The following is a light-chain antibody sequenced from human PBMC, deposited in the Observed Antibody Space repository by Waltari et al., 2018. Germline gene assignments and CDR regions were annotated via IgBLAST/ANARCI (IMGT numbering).Light chain of an antibody. CDR3: SSYSGSSTFAV. CDR2: DVT. J-gene: IGLJ2*01. Sequence: QSALTQPASVSGSPGQSLTIACTGTSSDLRCYNYVPWYQQHPGKAPQVMIYDVTKRPSGVSMRFSGSKSGNTASMTISGLQAEDEADYYCSSYSGSSTFAVFGGGTKLTVL. V-gene: IGLV2-14*01. CDR1: SSDLRCYNY.